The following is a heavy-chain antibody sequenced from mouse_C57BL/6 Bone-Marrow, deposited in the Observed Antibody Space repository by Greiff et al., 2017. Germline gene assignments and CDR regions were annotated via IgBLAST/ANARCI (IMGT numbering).Heavy chain of an antibody. J-gene: IGHJ2*01. CDR2: LYPGSGST. V-gene: IGHV1-55*01. D-gene: IGHD2-2*01. CDR3: ASSTMVTTTGYYFDY. CDR1: GYTFTSYW. Sequence: QVQLQQPGAELVKPGASVKMSCKASGYTFTSYWITWVKQRPGQGLEWIGDLYPGSGSTNYTEKFKSKATLTVDTSSSTAYMQLSSLTSEDSAVYYFASSTMVTTTGYYFDYWGQGTTLTVSS.